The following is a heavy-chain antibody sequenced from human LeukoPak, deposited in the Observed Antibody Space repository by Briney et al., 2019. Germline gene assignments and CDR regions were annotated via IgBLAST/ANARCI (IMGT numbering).Heavy chain of an antibody. D-gene: IGHD5-24*01. CDR2: INTYGSST. Sequence: GGSLRLSCAASGFTFSSYWMHWVRQAPGRGLVWVSRINTYGSSTTYADSVKGRFTISRDNAKNTLYLQTNCLRAEDTAVYYCVRGGDGYQNYYFYYMDVWGKGTTVTVSS. V-gene: IGHV3-74*03. CDR1: GFTFSSYW. CDR3: VRGGDGYQNYYFYYMDV. J-gene: IGHJ6*03.